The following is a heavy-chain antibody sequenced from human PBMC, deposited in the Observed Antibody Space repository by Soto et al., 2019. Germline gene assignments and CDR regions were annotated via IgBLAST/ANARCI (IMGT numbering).Heavy chain of an antibody. V-gene: IGHV1-18*01. CDR2: ISGYNAAT. Sequence: ASVKVSCKTSGYTFTSYGISWVRQAPGQGLEWMGWISGYNAATNYAQKHQGRVTMTTDTSTSTAYMELRNLRSDDTAVYYCARDGGFYYDSSGYYVVYWGQG. CDR1: GYTFTSYG. CDR3: ARDGGFYYDSSGYYVVY. D-gene: IGHD3-22*01. J-gene: IGHJ4*02.